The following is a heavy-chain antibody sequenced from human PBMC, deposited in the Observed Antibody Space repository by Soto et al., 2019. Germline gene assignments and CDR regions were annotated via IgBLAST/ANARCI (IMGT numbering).Heavy chain of an antibody. J-gene: IGHJ4*02. CDR2: IYYTGST. V-gene: IGHV4-59*01. CDR3: ARGPSRGFDY. CDR1: GGSMSSYY. D-gene: IGHD6-25*01. Sequence: PSETLSLICTVSGGSMSSYYLSWIRQPPEKGLEWIGYIYYTGSTNYNPSLKSRVTISVDTSKNQFSLKLNSVTAADTAVYYCARGPSRGFDYWGQGTLVTVSS.